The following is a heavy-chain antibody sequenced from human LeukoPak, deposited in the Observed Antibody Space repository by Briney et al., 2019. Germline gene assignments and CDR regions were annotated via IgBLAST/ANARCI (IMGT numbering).Heavy chain of an antibody. CDR2: LYHSGNT. CDR1: GYSISSGYY. D-gene: IGHD4-17*01. J-gene: IGHJ5*02. V-gene: IGHV4-38-2*02. Sequence: SETLSLTCTVSGYSISSGYYWGWIRQPPGKGLEWIGSLYHSGNTYYNPSLKSRVTISVDTSKNQFSLKLSSVTAADTAVYYCARDDYGDSGWFDPWGQGTLVTVSS. CDR3: ARDDYGDSGWFDP.